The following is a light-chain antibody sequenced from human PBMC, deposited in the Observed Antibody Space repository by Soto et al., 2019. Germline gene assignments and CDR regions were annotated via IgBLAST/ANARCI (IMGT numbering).Light chain of an antibody. V-gene: IGKV3-20*01. CDR1: QSVSSSY. CDR2: GAS. Sequence: EIVLTQSPGTLSLSPGERATLSCRASQSVSSSYLAWDQQKPGQAPRLLIYGASRRATGTPDRFSGSGSGTDFALTISGQEPEDYAVYYCQQYGSLQRTFGQGAKVEIK. J-gene: IGKJ1*01. CDR3: QQYGSLQRT.